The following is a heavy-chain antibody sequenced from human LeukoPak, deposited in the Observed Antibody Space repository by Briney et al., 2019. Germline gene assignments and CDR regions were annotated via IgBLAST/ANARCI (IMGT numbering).Heavy chain of an antibody. V-gene: IGHV3-30-3*01. CDR3: AKDARPGLYATTYFDY. J-gene: IGHJ4*02. CDR2: ISYDGSNK. Sequence: PGGSLRLSCAASGFTFSSYAMHWVRQAPGKGLEWVAVISYDGSNKYYADSVKGRFTISRDNSKNTLYLQMDSLRVEDTAVYYCAKDARPGLYATTYFDYWGQGTLVTISS. CDR1: GFTFSSYA. D-gene: IGHD2-8*01.